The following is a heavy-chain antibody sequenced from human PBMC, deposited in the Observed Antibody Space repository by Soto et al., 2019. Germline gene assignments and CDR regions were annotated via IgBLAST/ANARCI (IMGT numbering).Heavy chain of an antibody. Sequence: PGGSLRLSYAASGFTFSSYSMNWVRQAPGKGLEWVSYISSSSSTIYYADSVKGRFTISRDNAKNTLYLQMNSLRAEDTAVYYCARDSFGPEWDYYGMDVWGQGTTVTVSS. CDR2: ISSSSSTI. V-gene: IGHV3-48*01. CDR1: GFTFSSYS. J-gene: IGHJ6*02. D-gene: IGHD1-26*01. CDR3: ARDSFGPEWDYYGMDV.